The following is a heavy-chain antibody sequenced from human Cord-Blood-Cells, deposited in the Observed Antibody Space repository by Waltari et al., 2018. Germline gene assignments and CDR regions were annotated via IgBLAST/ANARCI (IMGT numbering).Heavy chain of an antibody. V-gene: IGHV1-2*02. CDR2: VDPNRGGK. CDR3: ARVDSGSYLDAFDI. J-gene: IGHJ3*02. Sequence: QVQLVQSGAEVKKPGASVKVSCKASGYTFTGYYMHWVRQAPGQGLEWMGLVDPNRGGKNYAKKFQGRVTMTRETSISTAYMELSRLRADDTAVYYCARVDSGSYLDAFDIWGQGTMVTVSS. CDR1: GYTFTGYY. D-gene: IGHD1-26*01.